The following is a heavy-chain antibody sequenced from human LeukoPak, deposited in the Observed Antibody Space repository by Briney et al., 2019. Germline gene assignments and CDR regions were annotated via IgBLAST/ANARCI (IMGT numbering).Heavy chain of an antibody. Sequence: PGGSLRLSCAASGFTVTSYGMSWVRQAPGKGPEWVSVFYSDGGIRYTDSVQGRFTISRDDSENTLYLQMNNLRVEDAAIYYCVRDRAEGRSWVELDAWGQGALVTVSS. CDR3: VRDRAEGRSWVELDA. J-gene: IGHJ5*02. D-gene: IGHD1-26*01. V-gene: IGHV3-66*02. CDR2: FYSDGGI. CDR1: GFTVTSYG.